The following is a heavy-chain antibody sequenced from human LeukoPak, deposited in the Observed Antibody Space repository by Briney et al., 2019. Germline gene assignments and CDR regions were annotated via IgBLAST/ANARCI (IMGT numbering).Heavy chain of an antibody. J-gene: IGHJ4*02. Sequence: SETLSLTCAVYGGSFSGYYWSWIRLPPGKGLEWIGEINHSGSTNYNPSLKSRVTISVDTSKNQFSLKLSSVTAADTAVYYCARGRAVAGKGPYFDYWGQGTLVTVSS. D-gene: IGHD6-19*01. CDR1: GGSFSGYY. V-gene: IGHV4-34*01. CDR2: INHSGST. CDR3: ARGRAVAGKGPYFDY.